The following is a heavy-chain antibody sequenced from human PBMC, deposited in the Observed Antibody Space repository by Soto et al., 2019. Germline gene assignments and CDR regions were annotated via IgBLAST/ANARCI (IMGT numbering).Heavy chain of an antibody. CDR1: GFTFSSYG. CDR3: AKVARTGSGWYPAEYFQH. Sequence: GGSLRLSCAASGFTFSSYGMHWVRQAPGKGLEWVAVISYDGSNKYYADSVKGRFTISRDNSKNTLYLQMNSLRAEDTAVYYCAKVARTGSGWYPAEYFQHWGQGTLVTVSS. D-gene: IGHD6-19*01. J-gene: IGHJ1*01. CDR2: ISYDGSNK. V-gene: IGHV3-30*18.